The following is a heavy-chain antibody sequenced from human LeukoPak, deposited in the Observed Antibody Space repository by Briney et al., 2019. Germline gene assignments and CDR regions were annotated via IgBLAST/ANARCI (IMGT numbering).Heavy chain of an antibody. D-gene: IGHD3-10*01. Sequence: SETLSLTCAVYGGSFSGYYWSWIRQPPGKGLEWIGEINHSGSTNYNPSLKSRVTISVDTSKNQFSLKLSSVTAADTAVYYCARDGAPYGPDAFDIWGQGTMVTVSS. CDR1: GGSFSGYY. J-gene: IGHJ3*02. CDR3: ARDGAPYGPDAFDI. CDR2: INHSGST. V-gene: IGHV4-34*01.